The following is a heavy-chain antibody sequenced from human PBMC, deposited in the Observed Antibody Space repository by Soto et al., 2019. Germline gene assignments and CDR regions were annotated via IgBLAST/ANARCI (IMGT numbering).Heavy chain of an antibody. CDR2: IIPIFGTA. CDR3: ARAIRYYYDSSGYYGY. Sequence: ASVKVSCKASGGTFSSYAISWVRQAPGQGLEWMGGIIPIFGTANYAQKFQGRVTITADESTSTAYMDLSSLRSEDTAVYYCARAIRYYYDSSGYYGYWGQGTLVTVSS. CDR1: GGTFSSYA. D-gene: IGHD3-22*01. V-gene: IGHV1-69*13. J-gene: IGHJ4*02.